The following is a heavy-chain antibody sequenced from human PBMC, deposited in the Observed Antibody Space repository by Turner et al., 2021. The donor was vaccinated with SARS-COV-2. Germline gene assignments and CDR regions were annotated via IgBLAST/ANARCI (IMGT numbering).Heavy chain of an antibody. CDR3: AKNEMAMIVVVITLFDY. Sequence: EVQLLESGGGLVQPGASLRLSCAPSGFTFSSYAMSWVRQAPGKGLEWVSTISGSGGSTYYADSVKGRFTISRDNTKNTLYLQMNSLRAEDTAVYYCAKNEMAMIVVVITLFDYWGQGTLVTVSS. J-gene: IGHJ4*02. CDR1: GFTFSSYA. D-gene: IGHD3-22*01. V-gene: IGHV3-23*01. CDR2: ISGSGGST.